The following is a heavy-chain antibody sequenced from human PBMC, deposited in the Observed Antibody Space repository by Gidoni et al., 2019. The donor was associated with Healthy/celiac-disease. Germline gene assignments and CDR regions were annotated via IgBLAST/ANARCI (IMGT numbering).Heavy chain of an antibody. CDR3: ARDPAGDRGAFDI. J-gene: IGHJ3*02. CDR2: ISSSSSYI. D-gene: IGHD3-10*01. CDR1: GFTFSSYS. V-gene: IGHV3-21*01. Sequence: EVQLVESGGGLVKPGGSLRLSCAASGFTFSSYSMNWVRQAPGKGLGWVSSISSSSSYIYYADSVKGRFTISRDNAKNSLYLQMNSLRAEDTAVYYCARDPAGDRGAFDIWGQGTMVTVSS.